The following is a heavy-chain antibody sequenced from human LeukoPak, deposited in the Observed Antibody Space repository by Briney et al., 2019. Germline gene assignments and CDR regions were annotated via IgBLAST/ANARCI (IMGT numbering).Heavy chain of an antibody. V-gene: IGHV5-51*01. CDR3: ARQEMRGYSYLVY. J-gene: IGHJ4*02. CDR2: IYPGDSDT. Sequence: GESLKISCKGSGYSFTNYWIGWVRQVPGKGLEWMGIIYPGDSDTRYSPSFQGQVTISADKSISTAYLQWSTLEASDTAIYYCARQEMRGYSYLVYWGQGTLVTVSS. D-gene: IGHD5-18*01. CDR1: GYSFTNYW.